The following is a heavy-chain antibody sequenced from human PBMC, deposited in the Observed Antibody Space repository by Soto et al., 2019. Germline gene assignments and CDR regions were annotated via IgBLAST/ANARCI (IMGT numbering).Heavy chain of an antibody. CDR1: GFDFSNSW. CDR3: AKDTAYAMDV. V-gene: IGHV3-74*01. J-gene: IGHJ6*02. D-gene: IGHD2-15*01. Sequence: EVQLVESGGGLVQPGGSLRLSCPASGFDFSNSWIHWVRQGPGKGLVWVSHINSDGSGTTYADSVKGRFTISRDNAKNTVYLQMNSLRAEDTAVYYCAKDTAYAMDVWGQGTTVTVSS. CDR2: INSDGSGT.